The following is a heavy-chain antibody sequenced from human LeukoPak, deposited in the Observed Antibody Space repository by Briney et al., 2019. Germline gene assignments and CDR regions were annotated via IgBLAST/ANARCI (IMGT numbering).Heavy chain of an antibody. CDR2: IYYSGST. Sequence: SETLSLTCTVSGGSISSGGYYWSWIRQHPGKGLEWIGYIYYSGSTYYNPSLKSRVTISVDTSKNQISLKLSSVTAADTAVYYCARGRGHSSSSFDYWGQGTLVTVSS. V-gene: IGHV4-31*03. CDR1: GGSISSGGYY. CDR3: ARGRGHSSSSFDY. D-gene: IGHD6-6*01. J-gene: IGHJ4*02.